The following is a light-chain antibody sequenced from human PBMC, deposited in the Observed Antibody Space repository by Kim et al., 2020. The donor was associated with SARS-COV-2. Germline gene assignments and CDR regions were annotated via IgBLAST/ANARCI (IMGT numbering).Light chain of an antibody. CDR1: KLGEKY. CDR2: QDN. Sequence: VAPGHTARINCSGDKLGEKYTSWYQHKSGQSPVVVIYQDNKRPSGMTERFSGSSSGNTATLTISGTQPMDEADYYCQTWDSTTVIFGGGTKLTVL. J-gene: IGLJ2*01. CDR3: QTWDSTTVI. V-gene: IGLV3-1*01.